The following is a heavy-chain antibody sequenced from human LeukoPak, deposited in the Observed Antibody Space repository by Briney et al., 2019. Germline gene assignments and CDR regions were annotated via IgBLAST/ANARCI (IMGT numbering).Heavy chain of an antibody. Sequence: SGGSLRLSCAAAGFTFSNYAILWVRQAPGKGLEWVSIVGGRGVKTYYADSVKGRFTISRDNSKNTVYLQMNSLRAEDTAVYYCAKRGDCSGTCTYDYWGQGTLVTVSS. D-gene: IGHD2-2*01. CDR3: AKRGDCSGTCTYDY. V-gene: IGHV3-23*01. CDR2: VGGRGVKT. CDR1: GFTFSNYA. J-gene: IGHJ4*02.